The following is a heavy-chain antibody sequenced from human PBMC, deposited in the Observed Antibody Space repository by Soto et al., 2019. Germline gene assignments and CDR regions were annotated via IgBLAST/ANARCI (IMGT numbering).Heavy chain of an antibody. D-gene: IGHD3-22*01. CDR1: GFTFSSYD. CDR3: ARAIGPTLFDY. J-gene: IGHJ4*02. Sequence: GGSLRLSCSASGFTFSSYDMHWVRQGPGKGLEWVSAIGTAGDTNYAGSVKGRFAISRENAKNSLYLQMNSLRAGDTAIYFCARAIGPTLFDYWGQGTLVTVSS. CDR2: IGTAGDT. V-gene: IGHV3-13*04.